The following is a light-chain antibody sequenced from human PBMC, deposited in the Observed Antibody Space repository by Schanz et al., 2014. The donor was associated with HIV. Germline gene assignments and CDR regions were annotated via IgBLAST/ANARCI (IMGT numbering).Light chain of an antibody. Sequence: AIRITQSPSSLSASTGDRVTITCRASQGISSYLAWYQQKPGKAPKLLIYAASTLQSGVPSRFSGSGSGTDFTLTISCLQSEDFAVYYCQQYNNWSPYTFGQGTKLEIK. J-gene: IGKJ2*01. CDR1: QGISSY. CDR3: QQYNNWSPYT. V-gene: IGKV1-8*01. CDR2: AAS.